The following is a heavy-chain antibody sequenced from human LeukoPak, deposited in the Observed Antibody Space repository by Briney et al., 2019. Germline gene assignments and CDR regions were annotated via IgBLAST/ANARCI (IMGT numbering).Heavy chain of an antibody. J-gene: IGHJ4*02. CDR2: IYYSRST. D-gene: IGHD2-21*02. V-gene: IGHV4-59*01. Sequence: PSETLSLTCTVSGGSISSYYWSWIRQPPGKGLEWIGYIYYSRSTNYNPSLKSRVTISVDTSKNQFSLKLSSVTAADTAVYYCARSLGVTEDYWGQGTLVTVSS. CDR1: GGSISSYY. CDR3: ARSLGVTEDY.